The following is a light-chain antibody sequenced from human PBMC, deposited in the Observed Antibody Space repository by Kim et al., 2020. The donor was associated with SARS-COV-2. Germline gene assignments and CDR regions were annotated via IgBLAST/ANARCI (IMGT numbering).Light chain of an antibody. CDR2: AVT. J-gene: IGKJ4*01. CDR3: QQYSSSFLT. Sequence: PGDRAILSCRASETIDNNYLAWYQQKPGQAPRLLIYAVTSRATGIPDRFSGSGSGTDFTLTISRLEPEDFAVYSCQQYSSSFLTFGGGTKVDIK. CDR1: ETIDNNY. V-gene: IGKV3-20*01.